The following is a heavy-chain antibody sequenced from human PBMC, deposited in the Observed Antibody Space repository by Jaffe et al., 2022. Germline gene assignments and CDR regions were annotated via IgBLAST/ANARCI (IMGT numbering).Heavy chain of an antibody. J-gene: IGHJ4*02. V-gene: IGHV4-59*01. CDR2: IYYSGST. D-gene: IGHD3-9*01. Sequence: QVQLQESGPGLVKPSETLSLTCTVSGGSISSYYWSWIRQPPGKGLEWIGYIYYSGSTNYNPSLKSRVTISVDTSKNQFSLKLSSVTAADTAVYYCARSTKLRYFDWLLPLDYWGQGTLVTVSS. CDR3: ARSTKLRYFDWLLPLDY. CDR1: GGSISSYY.